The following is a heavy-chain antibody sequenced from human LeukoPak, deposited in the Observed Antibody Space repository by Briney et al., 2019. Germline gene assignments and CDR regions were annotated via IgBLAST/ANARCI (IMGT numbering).Heavy chain of an antibody. V-gene: IGHV4-4*07. D-gene: IGHD3-10*01. Sequence: PSETLSLSCTVPGGSISSYYWSWIRQPAGKGLEWIGRIYTSGSTNYNPSLKSRVTMSVDTSKNQFSLKLSAVTAADTAVYYCARETTRLLLWFGESEGYYYYMDVWGKGTTVTVSS. CDR2: IYTSGST. CDR1: GGSISSYY. J-gene: IGHJ6*03. CDR3: ARETTRLLLWFGESEGYYYYMDV.